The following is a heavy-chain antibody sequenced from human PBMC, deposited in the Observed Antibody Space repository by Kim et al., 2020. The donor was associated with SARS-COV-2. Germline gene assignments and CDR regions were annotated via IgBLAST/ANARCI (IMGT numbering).Heavy chain of an antibody. D-gene: IGHD2-15*01. Sequence: SETLSLTCTVSGGSISSYYWSWIRQPPGKGLEWIWYIYYSGSTNYNPSLKSRVTISVDTSKNQFSLKLSSVTAAATAVYYCARRQPIGLFDYWGQGTLVTVSS. CDR1: GGSISSYY. CDR2: IYYSGST. CDR3: ARRQPIGLFDY. J-gene: IGHJ4*02. V-gene: IGHV4-59*08.